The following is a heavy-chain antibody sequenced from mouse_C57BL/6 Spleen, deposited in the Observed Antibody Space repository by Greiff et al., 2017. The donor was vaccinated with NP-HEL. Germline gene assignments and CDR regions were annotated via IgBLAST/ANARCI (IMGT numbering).Heavy chain of an antibody. D-gene: IGHD2-2*01. CDR3: TRIYYGYPPWFAY. CDR2: IDPENGDT. V-gene: IGHV14-4*01. Sequence: EVQLQQSGAELVRPGASVKLSCTASGFNIKDDYMHWVKQRPEQGLEWIGWIDPENGDTEYASKFQGKATITADTSSNTAYLQLSSLTSEDTAVYYCTRIYYGYPPWFAYWGQGTLVTVSA. J-gene: IGHJ3*01. CDR1: GFNIKDDY.